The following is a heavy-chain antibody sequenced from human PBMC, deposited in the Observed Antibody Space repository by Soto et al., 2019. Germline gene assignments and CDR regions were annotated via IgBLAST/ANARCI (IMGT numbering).Heavy chain of an antibody. Sequence: HPRGSLELSCAASEFSRSSYAMSCVRQAPGKGLEWVSAISGSGGSTYYADSVKGRFTVSRDNSKNTLYLQMNSLRAEDTAVYYCVKVLVQWGQLPCHYWGQGLLVT. V-gene: IGHV3-23*01. CDR3: VKVLVQWGQLPCHY. CDR1: EFSRSSYA. D-gene: IGHD4-17*01. J-gene: IGHJ4*02. CDR2: ISGSGGST.